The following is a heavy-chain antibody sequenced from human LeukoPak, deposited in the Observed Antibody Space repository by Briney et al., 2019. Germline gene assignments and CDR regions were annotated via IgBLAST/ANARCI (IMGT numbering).Heavy chain of an antibody. D-gene: IGHD3-3*01. CDR3: ARDTRDFVDS. CDR1: GYSFTTYW. CDR2: IYPGDSDT. V-gene: IGHV5-51*01. J-gene: IGHJ4*02. Sequence: GESLKISCKGSGYSFTTYWIGWVRPMPGKGLEWMGIIYPGDSDTRYSPSFQGQVTISADKSISTAYLQWSSLKASDTALYYCARDTRDFVDSWGQGTLVTVSS.